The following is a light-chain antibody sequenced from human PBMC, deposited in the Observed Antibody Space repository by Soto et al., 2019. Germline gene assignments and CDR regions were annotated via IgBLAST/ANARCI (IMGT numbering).Light chain of an antibody. V-gene: IGKV3-11*01. CDR1: QSIGSY. CDR2: DAS. CDR3: QQRSTWPPFS. Sequence: EIVLTQSPAPLSLPLGERATLSCRASQSIGSYLAWYQHKLGQPPRLLIYDASNRATGIPVRFSGSGSGTDFTLTISSLEPEDFAVYYGQQRSTWPPFSFGPGTKVDI. J-gene: IGKJ3*01.